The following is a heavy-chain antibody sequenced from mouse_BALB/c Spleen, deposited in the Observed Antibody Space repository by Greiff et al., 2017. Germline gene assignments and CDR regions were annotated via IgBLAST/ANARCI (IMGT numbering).Heavy chain of an antibody. Sequence: QVQLQQSGAELAKPGASVKMSCKASGYTFTSYWMHWVKQRPGQGLEWIGYINPSTGYTEYNQKFKDKATLTADKSSSTAYMQLSSLTSEDSAVYYCARSGGPLRRAMDYWGQGTSVTVSS. J-gene: IGHJ4*01. CDR1: GYTFTSYW. D-gene: IGHD1-1*01. CDR3: ARSGGPLRRAMDY. CDR2: INPSTGYT. V-gene: IGHV1-7*01.